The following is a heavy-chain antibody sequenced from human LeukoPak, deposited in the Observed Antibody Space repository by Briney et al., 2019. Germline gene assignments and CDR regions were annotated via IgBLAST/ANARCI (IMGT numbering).Heavy chain of an antibody. D-gene: IGHD5-24*01. CDR1: GFTFSSYA. V-gene: IGHV3-7*01. J-gene: IGHJ4*02. Sequence: GGSLRLSCAASGFTFSSYAMSWVRQAPGKGLEWVANINQDGSEKNNVDSVKGRFTISRDNAKNSLYLQMNSLRAEDTAVYYCARDGVRDGLYFDYWGQGTPVTVSS. CDR3: ARDGVRDGLYFDY. CDR2: INQDGSEK.